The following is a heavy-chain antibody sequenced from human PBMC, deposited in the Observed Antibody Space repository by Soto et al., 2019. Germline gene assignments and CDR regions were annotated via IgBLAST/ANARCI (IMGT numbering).Heavy chain of an antibody. CDR2: IDWDDDK. V-gene: IGHV2-70*11. CDR1: GFSLSTSGMC. D-gene: IGHD5-12*01. CDR3: ARIISGGYDGTDYYYYYYMDV. Sequence: SGPTLVNPTQTLTLTCTFSGFSLSTSGMCVSWIRQPPGKALEWLTRIDWDDDKYYSTSLKTRLTISKDTSKNQVVLTMTNMEPVDTATYYCARIISGGYDGTDYYYYYYMDVWGKGTTVTVSS. J-gene: IGHJ6*03.